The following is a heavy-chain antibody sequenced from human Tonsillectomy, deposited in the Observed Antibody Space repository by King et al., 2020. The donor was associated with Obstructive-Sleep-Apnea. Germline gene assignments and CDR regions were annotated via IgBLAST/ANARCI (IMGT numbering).Heavy chain of an antibody. Sequence: VQLQESGPGLVKPSQTLSLTCTVSGGSISSGGYYWSWIRQHPGQGLEWIGNIYYSGSTNYNPSLKSRLTISVDTSKNQFSLKLSSVTAADTAVYYCAQIWRPGYYGMDVWGQGTSVFVSS. V-gene: IGHV4-31*03. D-gene: IGHD3-3*01. CDR2: IYYSGST. CDR1: GGSISSGGYY. J-gene: IGHJ6*02. CDR3: AQIWRPGYYGMDV.